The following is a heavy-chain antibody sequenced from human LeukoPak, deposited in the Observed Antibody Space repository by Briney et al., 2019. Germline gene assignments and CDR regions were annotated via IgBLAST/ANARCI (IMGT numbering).Heavy chain of an antibody. Sequence: GGSLRLSCSASGFTFSSYAMHWLRQAPGKGLEWVAVISYYGSNKYYADSVKGRFTITRDNSKNTLYLQMNSLRAEDTAVYYCARWGEGGYFDYWGQGTLVTVSS. D-gene: IGHD3-10*01. CDR1: GFTFSSYA. CDR3: ARWGEGGYFDY. CDR2: ISYYGSNK. J-gene: IGHJ4*02. V-gene: IGHV3-30-3*01.